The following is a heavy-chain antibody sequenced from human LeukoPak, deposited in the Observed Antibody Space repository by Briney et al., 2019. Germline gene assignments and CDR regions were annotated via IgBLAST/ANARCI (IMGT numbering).Heavy chain of an antibody. CDR3: AKDRRTGIAAELDY. CDR2: ISGSGGST. CDR1: RFTFSSYA. V-gene: IGHV3-23*01. D-gene: IGHD6-25*01. Sequence: GGSLRLSCAASRFTFSSYAMSWVRQAPGKGLEWVSAISGSGGSTYYADSVKGRFTISRDNSKNTLYLQMNSLRAEDTAVYYCAKDRRTGIAAELDYWGQGTPVTVSS. J-gene: IGHJ4*02.